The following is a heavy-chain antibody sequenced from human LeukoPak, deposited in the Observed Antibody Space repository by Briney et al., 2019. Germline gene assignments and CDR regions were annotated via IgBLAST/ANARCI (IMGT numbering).Heavy chain of an antibody. J-gene: IGHJ4*02. CDR2: IKQDGSEK. V-gene: IGHV3-7*01. Sequence: GGSLRLSCAASGFTFSSYWMSWVRQAPGKGLEWVANIKQDGSEKYYVDSVKGRFTISRDNAKNSLYLQMNSLRAEDTAVYYCTVHYPQLFKFDYWGQGTLVTVSS. D-gene: IGHD1-1*01. CDR3: TVHYPQLFKFDY. CDR1: GFTFSSYW.